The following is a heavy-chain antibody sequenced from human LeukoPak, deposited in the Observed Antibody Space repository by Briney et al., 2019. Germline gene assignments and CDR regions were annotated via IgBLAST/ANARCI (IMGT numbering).Heavy chain of an antibody. J-gene: IGHJ3*02. Sequence: GGSLRLSCAASGFTFSSFEMTWVRQAPGKGLEWVSYISPSGNIIHYADSVKGRFTISRDNAKNLLYLQMSSLRAEDTAVYYCATVAFRYAFDIWGQGTMVTVSP. CDR2: ISPSGNII. CDR1: GFTFSSFE. CDR3: ATVAFRYAFDI. V-gene: IGHV3-48*03.